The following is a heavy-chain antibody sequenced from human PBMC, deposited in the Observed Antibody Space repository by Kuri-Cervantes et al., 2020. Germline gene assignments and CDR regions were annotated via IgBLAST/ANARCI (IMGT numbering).Heavy chain of an antibody. D-gene: IGHD3-10*01. Sequence: SQTLSLTCAVYGGSFSGYYWSWIRQPPGKGLEWIGEINHSGSINYNPSLKSRVTISVDTSKNQFSLKLSSVTAADTAVYYCASLSFGELSPYYYMDVWGKGTTVAVSS. V-gene: IGHV4-34*01. CDR3: ASLSFGELSPYYYMDV. J-gene: IGHJ6*03. CDR1: GGSFSGYY. CDR2: INHSGSI.